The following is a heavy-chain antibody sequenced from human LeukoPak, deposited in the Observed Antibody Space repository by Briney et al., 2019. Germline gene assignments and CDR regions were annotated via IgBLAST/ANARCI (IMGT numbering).Heavy chain of an antibody. V-gene: IGHV1-69*01. J-gene: IGHJ5*02. CDR3: ARVRSHANIVVVPAAIRGGSWFDP. Sequence: SVKVSCKASGGTFSSYAISWVRQAPGQGLEWMGGIIPIFGTANYAQKFQGRVTITADESTSTAYMELSSLRSEDTAVYYCARVRSHANIVVVPAAIRGGSWFDPWGQGTLVTVSS. CDR2: IIPIFGTA. CDR1: GGTFSSYA. D-gene: IGHD2-2*01.